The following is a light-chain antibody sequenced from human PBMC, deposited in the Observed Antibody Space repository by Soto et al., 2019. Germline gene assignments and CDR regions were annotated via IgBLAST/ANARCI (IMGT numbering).Light chain of an antibody. CDR1: QSISSW. Sequence: DIQMTQSPSTLSASVGARVTITCRASQSISSWLAWYQQKPGQAPKLLIYEASSLESGVPPRFSGSGSGTEFTLTISSLQPDDFATYYCQQYNSYSYTFGQGTKLEIK. J-gene: IGKJ2*01. CDR2: EAS. CDR3: QQYNSYSYT. V-gene: IGKV1-5*01.